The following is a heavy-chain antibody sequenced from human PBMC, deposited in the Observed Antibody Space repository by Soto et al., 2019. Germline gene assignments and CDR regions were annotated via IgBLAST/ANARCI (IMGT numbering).Heavy chain of an antibody. CDR3: ARNPGIAVAYSRGWFDP. CDR2: IYYSGST. D-gene: IGHD6-19*01. V-gene: IGHV4-39*01. CDR1: GGSISSSSYY. J-gene: IGHJ5*02. Sequence: SETLSLTCTVSGGSISSSSYYWGWIRQPPGKGLEWIGSIYYSGSTYYNPSLKSRVTISVDTSKNQFSLKLSSVTAADTAVYYCARNPGIAVAYSRGWFDPWGQGTLVTVSS.